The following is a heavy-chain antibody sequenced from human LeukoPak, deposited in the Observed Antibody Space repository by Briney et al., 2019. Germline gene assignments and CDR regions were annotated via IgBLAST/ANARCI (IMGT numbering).Heavy chain of an antibody. J-gene: IGHJ4*02. Sequence: SETLSLTCAVYGGSFSGYYWSWIRQPPGKGLEWIGEINHSGSTNYNPSLKSRVTISVDTSKNQFSLKLSSVTAADMAVYYCARVPTVVTSFFDYWGQGTLVTVSS. D-gene: IGHD4-23*01. V-gene: IGHV4-34*01. CDR3: ARVPTVVTSFFDY. CDR1: GGSFSGYY. CDR2: INHSGST.